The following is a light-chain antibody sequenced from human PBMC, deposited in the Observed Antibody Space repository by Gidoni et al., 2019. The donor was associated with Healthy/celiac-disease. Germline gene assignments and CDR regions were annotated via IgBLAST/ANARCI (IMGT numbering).Light chain of an antibody. Sequence: QSALTQPASVSGSPGQSIPISCTGTSSDVGSYNLVSWYQQHPGKAPKLMMYEVSKRPSGVSNRFSGSKSGNTASLTISGLQAEDEADYYCCSYAGSSTSLYVFGTGTKVTVL. J-gene: IGLJ1*01. CDR3: CSYAGSSTSLYV. CDR2: EVS. V-gene: IGLV2-23*02. CDR1: SSDVGSYNL.